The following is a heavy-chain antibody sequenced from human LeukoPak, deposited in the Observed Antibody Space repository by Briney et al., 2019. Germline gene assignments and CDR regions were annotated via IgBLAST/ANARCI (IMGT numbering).Heavy chain of an antibody. Sequence: GGSLRLSCAASGFTFSSYGMHWVRQAPGKGLGWVAFIRYDGSNKYYADSVKGRFTISRDNSKNTLYLQMTSLRAEDTAVYYCAHDLRWTWGRGTLVTVSS. CDR1: GFTFSSYG. CDR3: AHDLRWT. CDR2: IRYDGSNK. D-gene: IGHD2-15*01. J-gene: IGHJ5*02. V-gene: IGHV3-30*02.